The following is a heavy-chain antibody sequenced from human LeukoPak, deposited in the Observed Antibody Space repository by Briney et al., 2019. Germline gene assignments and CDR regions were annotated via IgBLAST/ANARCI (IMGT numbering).Heavy chain of an antibody. D-gene: IGHD2-15*01. V-gene: IGHV1-46*01. CDR1: GYTFTRYY. Sequence: GASVKVSCKASGYTFTRYYMHWLRQAPGQGLEWMGIINPSGGSTTYAQKLQGRVTMTRDTSTTTVYMELGSLRSDDTAVYYCARELAATGCDFWGQGTLVTVSS. CDR2: INPSGGST. J-gene: IGHJ4*02. CDR3: ARELAATGCDF.